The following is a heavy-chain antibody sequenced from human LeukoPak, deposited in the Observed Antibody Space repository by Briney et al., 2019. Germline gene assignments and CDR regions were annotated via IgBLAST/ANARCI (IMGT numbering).Heavy chain of an antibody. D-gene: IGHD2/OR15-2a*01. CDR3: AKDYGSPTYTFGF. Sequence: PGGSLRLSCAASGFTFSSYGMHWVRQAPGKGLEWVAVVSYDGSNKYYADSVKGRFTISRDNSKNTLYLQMNSLRAEDTAEYYCAKDYGSPTYTFGFWGQGTLVTVSS. V-gene: IGHV3-30*18. J-gene: IGHJ4*02. CDR1: GFTFSSYG. CDR2: VSYDGSNK.